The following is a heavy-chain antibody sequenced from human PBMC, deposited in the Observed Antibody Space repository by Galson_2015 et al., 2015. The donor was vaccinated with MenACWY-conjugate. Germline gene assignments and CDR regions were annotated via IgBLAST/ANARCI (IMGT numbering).Heavy chain of an antibody. J-gene: IGHJ4*02. V-gene: IGHV3-74*01. CDR3: AKSRGASFYFDS. CDR1: GFIFNTYW. Sequence: SLRLSCAASGFIFNTYWMHWVRHAPGKGLVWVSRINPGGSSTTYADSVKDRFTISRDNAKNTLYLQMNSLRPEDTAVFYCAKSRGASFYFDSSGQGALVTVSS. D-gene: IGHD1-26*01. CDR2: INPGGSST.